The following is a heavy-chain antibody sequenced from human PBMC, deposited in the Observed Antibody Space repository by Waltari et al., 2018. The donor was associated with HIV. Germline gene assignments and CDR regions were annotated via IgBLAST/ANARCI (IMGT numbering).Heavy chain of an antibody. D-gene: IGHD3-10*01. CDR1: GFIFTDFA. Sequence: QLLESGGGLVEPGGSLRLSCAASGFIFTDFAMDWVRQAPGKGLGWVCAIRGGGETFYADSVKGRFTISRDNSKNTLYLQMNSLRADDAAVYYCVKDSGRAADVFDLWGQGTMVTVSS. J-gene: IGHJ3*01. CDR2: IRGGGET. CDR3: VKDSGRAADVFDL. V-gene: IGHV3-23*01.